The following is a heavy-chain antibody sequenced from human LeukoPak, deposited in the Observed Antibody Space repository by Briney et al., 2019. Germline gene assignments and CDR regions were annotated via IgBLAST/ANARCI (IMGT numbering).Heavy chain of an antibody. Sequence: GGSLRPSCAASGVTFSRYGMHWVRQAPGKGLERVAVIWYDGTNEYYADSVKGRFTISRDNSKDTLYLQMNSLRDEDTAVYYCARGHYDSSWWFDPWGQGTLVSVSS. J-gene: IGHJ5*02. CDR1: GVTFSRYG. CDR3: ARGHYDSSWWFDP. CDR2: IWYDGTNE. V-gene: IGHV3-33*01. D-gene: IGHD3-22*01.